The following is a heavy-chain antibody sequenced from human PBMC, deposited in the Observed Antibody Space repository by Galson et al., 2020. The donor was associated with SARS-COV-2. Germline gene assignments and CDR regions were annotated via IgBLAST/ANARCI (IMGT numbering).Heavy chain of an antibody. Sequence: SLKISCAASGFNFDDHAMYWVRQATGKGLEWVSGIRWNSDSIGYADSVKGRFTISRDNARNSLYLQMNSLRAEDTALYYCAKEISGIYYNYYYGMDVWGQGTTVTVSS. CDR2: IRWNSDSI. V-gene: IGHV3-9*01. CDR3: AKEISGIYYNYYYGMDV. CDR1: GFNFDDHA. D-gene: IGHD1-26*01. J-gene: IGHJ6*02.